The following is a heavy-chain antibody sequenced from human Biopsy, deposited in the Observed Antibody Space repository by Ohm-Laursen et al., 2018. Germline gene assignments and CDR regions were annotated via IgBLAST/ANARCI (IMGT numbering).Heavy chain of an antibody. J-gene: IGHJ4*02. Sequence: PPGTLSLTCSVSGGSISSSYWSWIRQPPGEGLEWIGYISYSGSTSYNPSLKSRVTISADTSKNQLSLTLSSLTAADTAVYFCAKQWSYYESFTQHYRGDFDYWGQGTLVIVSS. CDR2: ISYSGST. CDR3: AKQWSYYESFTQHYRGDFDY. D-gene: IGHD3-16*01. CDR1: GGSISSSY. V-gene: IGHV4-59*08.